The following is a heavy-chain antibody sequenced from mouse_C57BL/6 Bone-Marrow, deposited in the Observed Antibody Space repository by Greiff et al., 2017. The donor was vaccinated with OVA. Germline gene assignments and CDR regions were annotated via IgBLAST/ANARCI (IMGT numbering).Heavy chain of an antibody. D-gene: IGHD2-5*01. J-gene: IGHJ1*03. CDR2: LSSGGDYI. CDR3: TREQETYYSNYDWYFDV. V-gene: IGHV5-9-1*02. CDR1: GFTFSSYA. Sequence: EVKLQESGEGLVKPGGSLTLSCAASGFTFSSYAMSWVRQTPEKRLEWVAYLSSGGDYIYYADTVKGRFTIPRNNARNPLYLQMSSLKAEDTAMYYCTREQETYYSNYDWYFDVWGTGTTVTVSS.